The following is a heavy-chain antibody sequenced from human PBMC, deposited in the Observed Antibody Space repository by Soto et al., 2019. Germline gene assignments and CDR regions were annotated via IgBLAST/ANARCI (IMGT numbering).Heavy chain of an antibody. V-gene: IGHV4-30-2*01. J-gene: IGHJ6*02. CDR3: ARAHYGDYAYGMDV. CDR1: GGSISSGGYS. CDR2: IYHSGYT. Sequence: QLQLQESGSGLVKPSQTLSLTCAVSGGSISSGGYSWSWIRQPPGKGLEWIGYIYHSGYTSCNPSFKSRVTISVDRSKNQFSLKLSSVTAADTAVYYCARAHYGDYAYGMDVWGQGTTVTVSS. D-gene: IGHD4-17*01.